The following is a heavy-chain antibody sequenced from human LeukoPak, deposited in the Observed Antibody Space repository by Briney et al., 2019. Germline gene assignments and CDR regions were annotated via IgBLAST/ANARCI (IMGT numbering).Heavy chain of an antibody. V-gene: IGHV4-39*01. CDR3: ARYYDYWSGYHDY. CDR1: GGSISSGSYY. Sequence: SETLSLTCTVSGGSISSGSYYWGWIRQPPGKGLEWIGSIYYSGSTYYNPSLKSRVTISVDTSKNQFSLKLSSVTAADTAVYYCARYYDYWSGYHDYWGQGTLVTVSS. D-gene: IGHD3-3*01. J-gene: IGHJ4*02. CDR2: IYYSGST.